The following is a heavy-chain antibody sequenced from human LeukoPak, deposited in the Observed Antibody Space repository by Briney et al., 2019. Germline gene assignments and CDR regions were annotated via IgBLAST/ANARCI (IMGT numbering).Heavy chain of an antibody. D-gene: IGHD3-10*01. Sequence: SVKVSYKASGFTFTSSAMQWVRQARGQRLEWIGWVVVGSGNTNYAQKFQERVTITRDMSTSTAYMEPSSLRSEDTAVYYCAAAGGDTPFDYWGQGTLVTVSS. CDR3: AAAGGDTPFDY. CDR1: GFTFTSSA. J-gene: IGHJ4*02. CDR2: VVVGSGNT. V-gene: IGHV1-58*02.